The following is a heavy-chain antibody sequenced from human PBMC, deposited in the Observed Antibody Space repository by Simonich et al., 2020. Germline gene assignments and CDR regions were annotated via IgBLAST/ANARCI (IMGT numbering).Heavy chain of an antibody. CDR1: GFTFSSSW. CDR2: NNSDGSST. Sequence: EVQLVESGGGLVQPGGSLRLSCAASGFTFSSSWMHWVRQAPGKGLVWVQRNNSDGSSTSYADSGKGRFTISRDNAKNTLYLQMNSLRAEDTAVYYCARNRLDYWGQGTLVTVSS. V-gene: IGHV3-74*01. CDR3: ARNRLDY. J-gene: IGHJ4*02.